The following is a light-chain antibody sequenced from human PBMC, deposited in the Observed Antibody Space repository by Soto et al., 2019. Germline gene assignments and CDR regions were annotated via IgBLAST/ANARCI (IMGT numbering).Light chain of an antibody. Sequence: QSVLTQPPSVSGAPGQRVTISCTGSSSNIGAGYDVHWYQQLPGTAPKLLIYGNSNRPSGVPDRFSGSKSGTSASLAITGLQAENEAYYYCQSYDSSLSARYVFGTGTKVTVL. CDR1: SSNIGAGYD. J-gene: IGLJ1*01. V-gene: IGLV1-40*01. CDR2: GNS. CDR3: QSYDSSLSARYV.